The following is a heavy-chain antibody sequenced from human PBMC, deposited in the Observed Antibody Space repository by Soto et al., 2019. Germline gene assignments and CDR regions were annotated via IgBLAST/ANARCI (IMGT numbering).Heavy chain of an antibody. CDR2: IYYSAST. CDR1: GGSISSYY. CDR3: ASSIAARPGRFDY. J-gene: IGHJ4*02. V-gene: IGHV4-59*01. D-gene: IGHD6-6*01. Sequence: SETLSLTCTVSGGSISSYYWSWIRQPPGKGLEWIGYIYYSASTNYNPSLKSRVTISVDTSKNQFSLKLRSVTAADTAVYYCASSIAARPGRFDYWGQGTLVTVSS.